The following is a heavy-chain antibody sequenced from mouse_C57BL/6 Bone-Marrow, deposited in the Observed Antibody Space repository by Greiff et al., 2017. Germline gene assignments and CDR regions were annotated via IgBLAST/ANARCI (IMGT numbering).Heavy chain of an antibody. J-gene: IGHJ2*01. V-gene: IGHV1-81*01. CDR1: GYTFTSYG. CDR2: IYPRSGNT. CDR3: ARENYDGSSSYYFDY. Sequence: QVQLQQSGAELARPGASVKLSCKASGYTFTSYGISWVKQRTGQGLEWIGEIYPRSGNTYYNEKFKGKATLTADKSSSTAYMELRSLTSEDSSVYFCARENYDGSSSYYFDYWGQGTTLTVSS. D-gene: IGHD1-1*01.